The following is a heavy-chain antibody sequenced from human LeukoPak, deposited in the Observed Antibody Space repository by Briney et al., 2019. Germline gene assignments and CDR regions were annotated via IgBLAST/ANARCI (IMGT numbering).Heavy chain of an antibody. J-gene: IGHJ5*02. CDR2: IYTSGST. V-gene: IGHV4-61*02. D-gene: IGHD6-19*01. CDR3: ARRWQWLYWFDP. CDR1: GGSISSGSCY. Sequence: SETLSLTCTVSGGSISSGSCYWSWIRQPAGKGLEWIGRIYTSGSTNYNPSLKSRVTISVDTSKNQFSLKLSSVTAADTAVYYCARRWQWLYWFDPWGQGTLVTVSS.